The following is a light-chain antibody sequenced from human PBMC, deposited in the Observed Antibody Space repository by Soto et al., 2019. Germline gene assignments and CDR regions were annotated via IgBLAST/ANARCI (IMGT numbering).Light chain of an antibody. Sequence: QSVLTQPPSVSAAPGQRVTISCSGSSSNIGGNYVSWYQVVPRTAPKLLIYDNHKRHSGVPDRFSGSKSVTSATLGIADLHAGDEAHYYCGTWDINLDTVVFGGGTKLTVL. CDR2: DNH. CDR3: GTWDINLDTVV. V-gene: IGLV1-51*01. J-gene: IGLJ2*01. CDR1: SSNIGGNY.